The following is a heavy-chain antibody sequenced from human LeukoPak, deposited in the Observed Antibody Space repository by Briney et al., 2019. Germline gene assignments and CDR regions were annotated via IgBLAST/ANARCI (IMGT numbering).Heavy chain of an antibody. V-gene: IGHV1-24*01. CDR2: FNPEDGET. Sequence: GASVKVSCKVSGYTLTELSMHWVRHAPGKRLEWIGGFNPEDGETNYAQKCQGRVTMTEDTSIDTAYMELSSLRSEDTAVYYCATAKGMDYFDYWGQGTLVTVSS. CDR3: ATAKGMDYFDY. D-gene: IGHD2-8*01. CDR1: GYTLTELS. J-gene: IGHJ4*02.